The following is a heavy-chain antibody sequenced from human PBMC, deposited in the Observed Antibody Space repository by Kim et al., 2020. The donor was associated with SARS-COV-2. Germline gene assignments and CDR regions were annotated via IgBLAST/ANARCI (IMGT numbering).Heavy chain of an antibody. Sequence: GGSLRLSCAASGFTFSSYAMSWVRQAPGKGLEWVSAISGSGGTTFYADSVKVRVTISRDSSKNTMYLQMNMLRAKDTAVYVCVKDGDSGSYSTFCYWC. J-gene: IGHJ4*01. CDR1: GFTFSSYA. CDR3: VKDGDSGSYSTFCY. V-gene: IGHV3-23*01. D-gene: IGHD3-10*01. CDR2: ISGSGGTT.